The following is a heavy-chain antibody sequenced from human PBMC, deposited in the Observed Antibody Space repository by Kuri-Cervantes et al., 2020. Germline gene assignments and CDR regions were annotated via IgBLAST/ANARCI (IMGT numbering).Heavy chain of an antibody. CDR1: GGTFSSYA. D-gene: IGHD1-26*01. CDR2: IIPIFGTA. CDR3: AKDQAGGSYPDY. V-gene: IGHV1-69*05. Sequence: SVKVSCKASGGTFSSYAISWVRQAPGQGLEWMGGIIPIFGTANYAQKFQGRVTITTDESTSTAYMELSSLRAEDTAVYYCAKDQAGGSYPDYWGQGTLVTDSS. J-gene: IGHJ4*02.